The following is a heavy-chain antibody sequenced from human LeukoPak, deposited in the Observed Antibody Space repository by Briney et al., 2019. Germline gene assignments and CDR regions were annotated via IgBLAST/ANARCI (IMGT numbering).Heavy chain of an antibody. Sequence: GGSLRLSCAASGFTFSSYWMTWVRQAPGKGLEWVANIKEDGSEKYYVDSVKGRFTISRDNAKNSLYLQMNSLRVEDTAVYFCARRGRSSGYILAYWGRGTLVTVSS. J-gene: IGHJ4*02. D-gene: IGHD5-12*01. V-gene: IGHV3-7*01. CDR2: IKEDGSEK. CDR3: ARRGRSSGYILAY. CDR1: GFTFSSYW.